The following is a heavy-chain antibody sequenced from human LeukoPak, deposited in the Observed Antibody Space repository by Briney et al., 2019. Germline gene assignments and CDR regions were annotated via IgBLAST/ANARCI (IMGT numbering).Heavy chain of an antibody. CDR3: AKGRTAVRDTFDI. V-gene: IGHV3-23*01. CDR1: GFTFTSYS. CDR2: LSGSGGTS. J-gene: IGHJ3*02. D-gene: IGHD1-1*01. Sequence: GGSLRLSCVASGFTFTSYSMSWVRQAPGKGLEWVSALSGSGGTSAYADSVRGRFTISRDNSKNTLSLQMSSLRAEDTALYYCAKGRTAVRDTFDIWGQGTVVTVSS.